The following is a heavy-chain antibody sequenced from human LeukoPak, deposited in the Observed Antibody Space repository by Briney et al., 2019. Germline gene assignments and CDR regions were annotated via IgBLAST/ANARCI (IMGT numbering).Heavy chain of an antibody. D-gene: IGHD1-26*01. Sequence: GGSLRLSCAASGFTFSNYWMHWVRQAPGKGLVRVSRINTDGSSTNYADSVKGRFTISRDNAKNTLYLQMNSLRAEDTAVYYCARGMISGSYYGYWGQGTLVTVSS. CDR2: INTDGSST. V-gene: IGHV3-74*01. CDR3: ARGMISGSYYGY. CDR1: GFTFSNYW. J-gene: IGHJ4*02.